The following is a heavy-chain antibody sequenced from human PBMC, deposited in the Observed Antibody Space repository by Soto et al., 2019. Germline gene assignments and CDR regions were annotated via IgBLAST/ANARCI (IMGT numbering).Heavy chain of an antibody. V-gene: IGHV1-69*13. CDR1: GCTFSSYS. Sequence: SVKVSCDASGCTFSSYSLRWVRQAPGHGLEWMGGIIPIFGTANYAQKFQGRVTITADESASTTYMELSSLRSEDTAVYYCARVGLELRTASYYYGMDVWGQGTTVTV. D-gene: IGHD1-7*01. J-gene: IGHJ6*02. CDR3: ARVGLELRTASYYYGMDV. CDR2: IIPIFGTA.